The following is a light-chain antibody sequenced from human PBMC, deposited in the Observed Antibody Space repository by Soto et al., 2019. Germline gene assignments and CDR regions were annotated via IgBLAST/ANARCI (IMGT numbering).Light chain of an antibody. CDR1: SSDVVGYNY. CDR2: EVN. Sequence: QASLRDPPTASGSPGQSFAISCTGTSSDVVGYNYVSWYQQQPGKAPKLMIYEVNKRPSGVPDRFSGSKSGNTASLTVSGLQAEDEADYYCSSYAGSSNVFGTGTKVTV. J-gene: IGLJ1*01. CDR3: SSYAGSSNV. V-gene: IGLV2-8*01.